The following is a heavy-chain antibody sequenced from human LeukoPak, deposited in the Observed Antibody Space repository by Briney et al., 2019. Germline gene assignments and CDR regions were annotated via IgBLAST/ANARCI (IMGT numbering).Heavy chain of an antibody. CDR3: ARERGLQQSYFDY. J-gene: IGHJ4*02. Sequence: GGSLRLSCTASRFTFNIYAMHWVRQAPGKGLEWVSSISSSSSYIYYADSVKGRFTISRDNAKSSLYLQMNSLRADDTAVYYCARERGLQQSYFDYWGQGALVTVSS. CDR1: RFTFNIYA. V-gene: IGHV3-21*01. CDR2: ISSSSSYI. D-gene: IGHD4-11*01.